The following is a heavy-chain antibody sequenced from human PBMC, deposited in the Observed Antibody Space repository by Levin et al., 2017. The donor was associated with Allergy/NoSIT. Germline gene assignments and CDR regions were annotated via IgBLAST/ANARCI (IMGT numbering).Heavy chain of an antibody. J-gene: IGHJ4*02. D-gene: IGHD2-15*01. CDR3: AKAKAAEADIGVDGVVVVVAAMGFDY. Sequence: GESLKISCAASGFTFSSYAMSWVRQAPGKGLEWVSAISGSGGSTYYADSVKGRFTISRDNSKNTLYLQMNSLRAEDTAVYYCAKAKAAEADIGVDGVVVVVAAMGFDYWGQGTLVTVSS. CDR2: ISGSGGST. CDR1: GFTFSSYA. V-gene: IGHV3-23*01.